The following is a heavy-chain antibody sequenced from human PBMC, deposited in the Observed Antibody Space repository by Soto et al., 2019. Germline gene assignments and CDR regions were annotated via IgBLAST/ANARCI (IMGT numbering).Heavy chain of an antibody. CDR3: ARRIFDY. CDR2: ISYDGSNK. J-gene: IGHJ4*02. V-gene: IGHV3-30-3*01. CDR1: GFTFSSYA. D-gene: IGHD2-15*01. Sequence: GGSLRLSCAASGFTFSSYAMHWVRQAPGKGLEWVAVISYDGSNKYYADSVKGRFTISRDNSKNTLYLQMNSLRAEDTAVYYCARRIFDYWGQGTLVTVS.